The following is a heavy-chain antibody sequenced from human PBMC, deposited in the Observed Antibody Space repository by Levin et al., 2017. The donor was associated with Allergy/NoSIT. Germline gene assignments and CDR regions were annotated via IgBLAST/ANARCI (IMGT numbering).Heavy chain of an antibody. Sequence: GESLKISCAASGFSVRNNYMSWVRQAPGKGLEWVSAIYSGGATFYVDSVKDRFTISSDNSENTPYLQLNSLRAEDTAVYYCGRSSFLTYNWFDPWGQGTLVTVSS. CDR3: GRSSFLTYNWFDP. V-gene: IGHV3-66*01. CDR1: GFSVRNNY. CDR2: IYSGGAT. J-gene: IGHJ5*02. D-gene: IGHD2/OR15-2a*01.